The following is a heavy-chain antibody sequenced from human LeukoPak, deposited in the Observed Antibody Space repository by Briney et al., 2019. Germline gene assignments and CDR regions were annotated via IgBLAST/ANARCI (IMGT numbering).Heavy chain of an antibody. D-gene: IGHD3-9*01. CDR2: IYTSGST. CDR3: AKDQTYLILTGSYYFDY. CDR1: GGSISSYY. V-gene: IGHV4-4*07. J-gene: IGHJ4*02. Sequence: SETLSLTCTVSGGSISSYYWSWIRQPAGEGLEWIGRIYTSGSTNYNPSLKSRVTMSVDTSKNQFSLKVSSVTAADTAVYYCAKDQTYLILTGSYYFDYWGQGTLVTVSS.